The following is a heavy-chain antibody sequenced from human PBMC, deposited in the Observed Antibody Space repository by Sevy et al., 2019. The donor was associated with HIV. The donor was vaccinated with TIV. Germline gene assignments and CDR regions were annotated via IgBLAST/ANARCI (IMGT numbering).Heavy chain of an antibody. J-gene: IGHJ3*02. CDR1: GFTFSDYA. Sequence: GGSLRLSCAASGFTFSDYAMHWVRQVPGKGLEWVSAISWNSGAIGYADSVKGRFTISRDNGQNSLYLQMNSLRIDDTALYYCGRAHGYCVVNSCFGGSINAFDILGQGTMVTVSS. CDR2: ISWNSGAI. V-gene: IGHV3-9*01. CDR3: GRAHGYCVVNSCFGGSINAFDI. D-gene: IGHD2-15*01.